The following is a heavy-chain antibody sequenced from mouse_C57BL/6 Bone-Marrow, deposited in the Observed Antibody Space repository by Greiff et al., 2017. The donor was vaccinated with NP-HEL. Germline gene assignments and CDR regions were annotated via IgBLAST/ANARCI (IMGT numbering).Heavy chain of an antibody. Sequence: QVQLQQPGAELVKPGASVKLSCKASGYTFTSYWMQWVKQRPGQGLEWIGEIDPSDSYTNYNQKFKGKATLTVDTSSSTAYMQLSSLTSEDSAVYYCARVRVLRSYWYFDVWGTGTTVTVSS. CDR2: IDPSDSYT. CDR3: ARVRVLRSYWYFDV. V-gene: IGHV1-50*01. D-gene: IGHD1-1*01. CDR1: GYTFTSYW. J-gene: IGHJ1*03.